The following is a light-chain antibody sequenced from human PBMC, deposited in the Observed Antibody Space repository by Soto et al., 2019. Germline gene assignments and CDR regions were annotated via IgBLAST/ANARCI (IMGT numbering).Light chain of an antibody. V-gene: IGLV7-46*01. CDR1: TGAVTSGHY. CDR3: LLFYSDVRGV. CDR2: DTS. J-gene: IGLJ2*01. Sequence: QAVVTQEPSLTVSPGGTVTLTCGSSTGAVTSGHYPYWFQQKPGQAPRTLIYDTSNKHSWTPARFSGSLLGGKAALTLSGAQPEDEAEYYCLLFYSDVRGVFGGGTQLTV.